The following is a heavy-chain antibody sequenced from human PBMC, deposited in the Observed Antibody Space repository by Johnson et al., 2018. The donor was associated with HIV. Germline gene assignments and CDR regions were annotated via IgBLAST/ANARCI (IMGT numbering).Heavy chain of an antibody. CDR3: AKDGVLSGTNPDAFDI. V-gene: IGHV3-30*02. D-gene: IGHD1-26*01. Sequence: QVQLVESGGGVVQPGGSLRLSCAASGFPFSTYGMHWVRQAPGKGLEWVAFIPFDASDSYYSASVEGRFPISTDNSKNTMYLQMSSLRAEDTALYYCAKDGVLSGTNPDAFDIWGQGTMVTVSS. CDR2: IPFDASDS. J-gene: IGHJ3*02. CDR1: GFPFSTYG.